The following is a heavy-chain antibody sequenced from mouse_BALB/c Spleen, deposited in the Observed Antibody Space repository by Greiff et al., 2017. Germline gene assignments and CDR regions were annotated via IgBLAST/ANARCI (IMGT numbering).Heavy chain of an antibody. Sequence: VQLQQSGAELVRSGASVKLSCTASCFNIKDTYMHWVKQRPEQGLEWIGRIDPANGNTKYDPKFQGKATIAADTSTNTAYLQRSSLTSEDTADYYCARDDGYYDAMDYWGQGTSVTVSA. V-gene: IGHV14-3*02. CDR3: ARDDGYYDAMDY. CDR1: CFNIKDTY. CDR2: IDPANGNT. J-gene: IGHJ4*01. D-gene: IGHD2-3*01.